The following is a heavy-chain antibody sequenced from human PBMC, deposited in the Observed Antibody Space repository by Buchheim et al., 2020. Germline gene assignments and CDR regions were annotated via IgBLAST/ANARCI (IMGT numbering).Heavy chain of an antibody. CDR1: GGSITSGSYY. CDR2: ISTSGTT. D-gene: IGHD2-2*01. CDR3: AREDCSSASCYDYYFYIMDV. Sequence: QVQLRESGPGLVKPSQTLSLTCTVSGGSITSGSYYWSWIRQPAGKGLEWIGRISTSGTTNYNPSLKSRVTIYVDTSKNQFSLNLSSVTAADTAVYYCAREDCSSASCYDYYFYIMDVWGQGTT. J-gene: IGHJ6*02. V-gene: IGHV4-61*02.